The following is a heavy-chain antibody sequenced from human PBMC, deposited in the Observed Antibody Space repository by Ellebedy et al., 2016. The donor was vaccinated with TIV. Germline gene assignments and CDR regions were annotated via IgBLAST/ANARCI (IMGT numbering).Heavy chain of an antibody. V-gene: IGHV1-69*10. CDR2: IIPILGKA. J-gene: IGHJ6*02. CDR3: ARDPGIAVAGTYYYYGMDV. CDR1: GGTFSSYG. Sequence: AASVKVSCKASGGTFSSYGISWVRQAPGQGLEWMGGIIPILGKANYAQKFQVRVTITADESTSTAYMELSSLRSEDTAVYYCARDPGIAVAGTYYYYGMDVWGQGTTVTVSS. D-gene: IGHD6-19*01.